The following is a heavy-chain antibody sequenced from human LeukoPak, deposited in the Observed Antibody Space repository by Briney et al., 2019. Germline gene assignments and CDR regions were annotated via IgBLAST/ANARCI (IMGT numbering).Heavy chain of an antibody. CDR2: ISGTGDPT. CDR1: GFIFKNYA. D-gene: IGHD3-10*01. J-gene: IGHJ3*02. Sequence: PGGSLRLSCAASGFIFKNYAISWVRQAPGKGLEWVSMISGTGDPTRYGDSVRGRVTTSRDNPRNTLYLQMNSLRVDDTAVYYCAKADATMGGAFDIWGRGTMVSVSS. CDR3: AKADATMGGAFDI. V-gene: IGHV3-23*01.